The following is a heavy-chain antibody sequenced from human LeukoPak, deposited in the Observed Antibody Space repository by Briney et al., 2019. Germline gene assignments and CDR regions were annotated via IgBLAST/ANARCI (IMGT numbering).Heavy chain of an antibody. CDR2: ITGSGSST. D-gene: IGHD3-22*01. V-gene: IGHV3-23*01. Sequence: GGSLRLSCAASGFTFSSYAMSWVRQAPGKGLEWVSEITGSGSSTYYADSVKGRFTISRDNSKNTMYLQMNSERAEDTATYYCGREWFDFDYWGQGILVTVSS. CDR1: GFTFSSYA. J-gene: IGHJ4*02. CDR3: GREWFDFDY.